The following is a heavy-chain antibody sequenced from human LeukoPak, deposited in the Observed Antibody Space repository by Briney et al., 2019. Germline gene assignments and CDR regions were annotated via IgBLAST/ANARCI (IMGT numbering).Heavy chain of an antibody. Sequence: SETLSLTCTVSGGSISSSSYYWGWIRQPPGKGLEWIGSIYYSGSTYYNPSLKSRVTISVDTSKDQFSLKLSSVTAADTAVYYCARLYYYYYMDVWGKGTTVTVSS. J-gene: IGHJ6*03. CDR3: ARLYYYYYMDV. CDR1: GGSISSSSYY. V-gene: IGHV4-39*07. CDR2: IYYSGST.